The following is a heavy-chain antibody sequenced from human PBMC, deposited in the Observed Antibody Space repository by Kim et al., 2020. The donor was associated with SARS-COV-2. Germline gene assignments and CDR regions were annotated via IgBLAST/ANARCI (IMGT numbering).Heavy chain of an antibody. CDR1: GFTFSSYA. D-gene: IGHD2-2*01. CDR2: ISYDGSNK. CDR3: ARDPTPDIVVVPAWGYFDY. V-gene: IGHV3-30-3*01. Sequence: GGSLRLSCAASGFTFSSYAMHWVRQAPGKGLEWVAVISYDGSNKYYADSVKGRFTISRDNSKNTLYLQMNSLRAEDTAVYYCARDPTPDIVVVPAWGYFDYWGQGTLVTVSS. J-gene: IGHJ4*02.